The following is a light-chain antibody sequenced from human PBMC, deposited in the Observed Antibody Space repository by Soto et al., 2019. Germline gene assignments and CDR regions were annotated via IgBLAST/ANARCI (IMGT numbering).Light chain of an antibody. J-gene: IGKJ5*01. V-gene: IGKV3-20*01. CDR3: QQYGYLIT. Sequence: EIVLTQSPGPLSLAPGEIATLSCRASQSVSSSYLAWHQHKPGQAPRLLIYGGSNRATGIPDRFSGSVSGTDFTLTISRLEPEDFAVYYCQQYGYLITFGQGTRLEIK. CDR1: QSVSSSY. CDR2: GGS.